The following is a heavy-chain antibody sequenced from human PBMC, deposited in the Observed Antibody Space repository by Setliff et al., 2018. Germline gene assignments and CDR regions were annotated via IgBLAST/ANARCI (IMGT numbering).Heavy chain of an antibody. CDR3: ATSGAMIVEANFDY. J-gene: IGHJ4*02. CDR1: GYTSTSYA. V-gene: IGHV1-24*01. CDR2: FDPEDGET. D-gene: IGHD3-22*01. Sequence: ASVKVSCKASGYTSTSYAMNWVRQAPGKGLEWMGGFDPEDGETIYAQKFQGRVTMTEDTSTDTAYMELSSLRSEDTAVYYCATSGAMIVEANFDYWGQGTLVTVSS.